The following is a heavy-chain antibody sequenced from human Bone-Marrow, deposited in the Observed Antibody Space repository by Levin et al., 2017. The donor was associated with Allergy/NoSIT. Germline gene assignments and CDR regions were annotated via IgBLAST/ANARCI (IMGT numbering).Heavy chain of an antibody. Sequence: GSLRLSCTVSGGSISSHYWSWLRQPPGKGLEWIGYFYYSGTFSYNTSLNSRVTMSIDTSKNQFSLNLRSVTAADTAVYSCSRAPVPNWETWFDPWGQGTRVTVSS. V-gene: IGHV4-59*11. CDR1: GGSISSHY. CDR2: FYYSGTF. CDR3: SRAPVPNWETWFDP. D-gene: IGHD7-27*01. J-gene: IGHJ5*02.